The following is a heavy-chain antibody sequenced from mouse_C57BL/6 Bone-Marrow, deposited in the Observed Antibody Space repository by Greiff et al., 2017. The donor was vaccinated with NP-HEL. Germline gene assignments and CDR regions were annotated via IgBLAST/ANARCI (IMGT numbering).Heavy chain of an antibody. Sequence: EVQLVESGGDLVKPGGSLKLSCAASGFTFSSYGMSWVRQTPDKRLEWVATISSGGSYTYYPDSVKGRFTISRDNAKNTLYLQMSSLKSEDTAMYYCARQRFITTVVADGWYFDVWGTGTTVTVSS. D-gene: IGHD1-1*01. J-gene: IGHJ1*03. CDR3: ARQRFITTVVADGWYFDV. CDR2: ISSGGSYT. CDR1: GFTFSSYG. V-gene: IGHV5-6*01.